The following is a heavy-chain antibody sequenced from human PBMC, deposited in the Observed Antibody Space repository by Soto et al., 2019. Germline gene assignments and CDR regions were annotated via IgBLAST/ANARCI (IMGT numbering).Heavy chain of an antibody. D-gene: IGHD6-13*01. CDR2: INPSGGST. Sequence: ASVKVSCKASGYTFTSYYMHWVRQAPGQGLEWMGIINPSGGSTSYAQKFQGRVTMTRDTSTSTVYMEPSSLRSEDTAVYYCARARIAAAGTYYYYGMDVWGQGTTVTVSS. V-gene: IGHV1-46*01. J-gene: IGHJ6*02. CDR1: GYTFTSYY. CDR3: ARARIAAAGTYYYYGMDV.